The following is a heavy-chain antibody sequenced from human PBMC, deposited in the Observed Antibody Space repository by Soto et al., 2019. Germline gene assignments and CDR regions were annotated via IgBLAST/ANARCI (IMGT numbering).Heavy chain of an antibody. CDR3: VHQSSYCDSSSGYED. J-gene: IGHJ4*02. CDR2: ISYAGTTK. D-gene: IGHD6-25*01. V-gene: IGHV3-30-3*01. Sequence: QVQLVESGGGVVQRGGSLRLSCAVSGFTLSTYIMHWVRQAPGKGLEWVAVISYAGTTKYYADSLKGRFTNTRDNSKKPLSLQLNSLTPEDTAVYYCVHQSSYCDSSSGYEDWGQGTLVTISS. CDR1: GFTLSTYI.